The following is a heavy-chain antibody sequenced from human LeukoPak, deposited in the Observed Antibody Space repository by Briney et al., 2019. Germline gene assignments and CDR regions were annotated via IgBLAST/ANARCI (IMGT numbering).Heavy chain of an antibody. J-gene: IGHJ6*02. V-gene: IGHV3-9*01. CDR3: AKDLSAGSPYYYYGMDV. CDR1: GFTFDDYA. CDR2: ISWNSGSI. Sequence: PGRSLRLSCAASGFTFDDYAMHWVRQAPGKGLEWVSGISWNSGSIGYADSVKGRFTISRDNAKNSLYLQMNSLRAEDTALYYCAKDLSAGSPYYYYGMDVWGQGTTVTVSS.